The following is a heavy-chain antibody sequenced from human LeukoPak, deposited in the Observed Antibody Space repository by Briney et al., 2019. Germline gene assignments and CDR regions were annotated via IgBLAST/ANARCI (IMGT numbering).Heavy chain of an antibody. CDR3: ASPLAPYYYDSSGYPSY. CDR2: IYYSGST. CDR1: GGSISSSSYY. Sequence: SETLSLTCTVSGGSISSSSYYWGSIRQPPGKGLEWIGSIYYSGSTYYNPSLKSRVTISVDTSKNQFSLKLSSVTAADTAVYYCASPLAPYYYDSSGYPSYWGQGTLVTVSS. D-gene: IGHD3-22*01. V-gene: IGHV4-39*01. J-gene: IGHJ4*02.